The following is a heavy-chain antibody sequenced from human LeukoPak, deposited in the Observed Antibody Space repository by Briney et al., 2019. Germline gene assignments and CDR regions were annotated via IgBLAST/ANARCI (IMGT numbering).Heavy chain of an antibody. CDR2: IIPIFGTA. J-gene: IGHJ4*02. CDR1: GGTFSSYA. CDR3: ARDHDYDYVLGSYRSQV. D-gene: IGHD3-16*02. Sequence: SVKVSCKASGGTFSSYAISWVRQAPGQGLEWMGGIIPIFGTANYSQKFQGRVTITADESTSTAYMELSSLRSEDTAVYYCARDHDYDYVLGSYRSQVWGQGTLVTVSS. V-gene: IGHV1-69*13.